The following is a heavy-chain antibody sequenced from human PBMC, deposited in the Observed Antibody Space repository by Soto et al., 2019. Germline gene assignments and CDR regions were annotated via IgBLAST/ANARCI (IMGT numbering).Heavy chain of an antibody. Sequence: QVQLVQSGAEVKKPGSSVKVSCKASGGTFSSYAISWVRQAPGQGLEWMGGIIPIFGTANYAQKFQGRVTITADESTSPADMELSSLRSEDTAVYYCARGGPRTKWLLPPRPFDYWGQGTLVTVSS. CDR2: IIPIFGTA. CDR3: ARGGPRTKWLLPPRPFDY. V-gene: IGHV1-69*01. D-gene: IGHD3-22*01. CDR1: GGTFSSYA. J-gene: IGHJ4*02.